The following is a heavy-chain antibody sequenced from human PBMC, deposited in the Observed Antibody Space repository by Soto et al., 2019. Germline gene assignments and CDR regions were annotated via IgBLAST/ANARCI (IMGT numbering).Heavy chain of an antibody. CDR2: ITETGGDT. V-gene: IGHV3-23*01. Sequence: EVQLLESGGGLVQPGGSLRLSCAASGFTFSNFVMRWVRQTPGKGLEWVSTITETGGDTYYTDSVKGRFTVSRDNSKNTLYLQMTSLRAEDTALYYCTKASSDRHHMDVWGQGTTLTVSS. J-gene: IGHJ6*02. CDR3: TKASSDRHHMDV. CDR1: GFTFSNFV.